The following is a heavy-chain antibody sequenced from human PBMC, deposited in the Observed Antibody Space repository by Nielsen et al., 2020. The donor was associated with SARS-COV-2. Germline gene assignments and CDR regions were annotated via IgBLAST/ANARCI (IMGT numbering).Heavy chain of an antibody. CDR2: ISWNSGSI. D-gene: IGHD3-22*01. Sequence: SLKISCAASGFTFDDYAMHWVRQAPGKGLEWVSGISWNSGSIGYADSVKGRFTISRDNAKNSLYLQMNSLRAEDTALYYCAKDPYYYGSSGYYVVWGQGTLVTVSS. V-gene: IGHV3-9*01. CDR1: GFTFDDYA. J-gene: IGHJ4*02. CDR3: AKDPYYYGSSGYYVV.